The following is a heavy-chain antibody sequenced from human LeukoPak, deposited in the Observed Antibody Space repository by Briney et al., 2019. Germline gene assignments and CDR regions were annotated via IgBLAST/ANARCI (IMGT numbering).Heavy chain of an antibody. D-gene: IGHD2-21*01. J-gene: IGHJ4*02. Sequence: GGSLRLSCAASGFTVSSKYMSWVRQAPGKGLEWVSVIYSDGSTYYADSVKGRFTISRDNSKNTLHLQMNSLRAEDTAVYYCITPLPYSAQGGQGTLVTVSS. CDR1: GFTVSSKY. CDR2: IYSDGST. CDR3: ITPLPYSAQ. V-gene: IGHV3-53*01.